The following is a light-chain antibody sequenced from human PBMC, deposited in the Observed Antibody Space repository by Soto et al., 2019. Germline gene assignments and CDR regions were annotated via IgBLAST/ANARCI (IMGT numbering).Light chain of an antibody. Sequence: DIQLTQSPSFLSASVGDRVTITCRASQGISSYLAWYQQKPGKAPKLLIYAASTLQSGVPSRFSGSGSGTEFTLTISSLQPEDFATYYCQQYYSVPDTFGQGTTLEI. V-gene: IGKV1-9*01. CDR2: AAS. CDR3: QQYYSVPDT. J-gene: IGKJ2*01. CDR1: QGISSY.